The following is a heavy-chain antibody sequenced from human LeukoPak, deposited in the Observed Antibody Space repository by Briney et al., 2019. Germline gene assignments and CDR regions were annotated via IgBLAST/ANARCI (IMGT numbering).Heavy chain of an antibody. D-gene: IGHD1-26*01. Sequence: SETLSLTCTVSGGSISSYYWSWIRQPAGKGLEWIGRIYTSGSTNYNPSLKSRVTMSVDTSKNQFSLKLSSVTAADTAVYYCARSRPFYSGSYYFDYWGQGTLVTVSS. CDR1: GGSISSYY. J-gene: IGHJ4*02. CDR2: IYTSGST. CDR3: ARSRPFYSGSYYFDY. V-gene: IGHV4-4*07.